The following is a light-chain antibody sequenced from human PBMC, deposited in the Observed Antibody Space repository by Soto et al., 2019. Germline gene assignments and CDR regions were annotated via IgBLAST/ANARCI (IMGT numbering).Light chain of an antibody. Sequence: QSALTQPPSASGSPGQSVTISCIGTSSDVGGYNYVSWYQQHPGKAPKLMIYEVSKRPSGVPDRFSGSKSGNTASLTVSGLHAEDEADYYSSSYADSNNLGVFGGGTKLTVL. J-gene: IGLJ2*01. CDR1: SSDVGGYNY. CDR2: EVS. CDR3: SSYADSNNLGV. V-gene: IGLV2-8*01.